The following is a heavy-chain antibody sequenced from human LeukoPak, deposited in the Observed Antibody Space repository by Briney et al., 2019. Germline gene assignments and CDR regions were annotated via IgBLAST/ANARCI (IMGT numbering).Heavy chain of an antibody. Sequence: PGGSLRLSCAASGFTFDDYAMHWVRQAPGKGLGWVSGISWNSGSIGYADSVKGRFTISRDNAKNSLYLQMNSLRAEDTALYYCAKDRGGYTVTTRPYYYYYGMDVWGQGTTVTVSS. V-gene: IGHV3-9*01. J-gene: IGHJ6*02. CDR3: AKDRGGYTVTTRPYYYYYGMDV. D-gene: IGHD4-17*01. CDR2: ISWNSGSI. CDR1: GFTFDDYA.